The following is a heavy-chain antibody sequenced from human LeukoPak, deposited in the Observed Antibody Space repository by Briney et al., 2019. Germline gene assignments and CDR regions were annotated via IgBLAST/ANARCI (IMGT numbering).Heavy chain of an antibody. Sequence: GGALRLSCTPSGFIFSDYYMIWIRQAPGKGVEWVSYISSSGSTFYQADSVKGRFTISRDNANNSLYLQMNSLRVEDTAVYYWARDLRWLRLDYWGQGTLVTVSS. D-gene: IGHD5-24*01. CDR3: ARDLRWLRLDY. CDR2: ISSSGSTF. CDR1: GFIFSDYY. V-gene: IGHV3-11*01. J-gene: IGHJ4*02.